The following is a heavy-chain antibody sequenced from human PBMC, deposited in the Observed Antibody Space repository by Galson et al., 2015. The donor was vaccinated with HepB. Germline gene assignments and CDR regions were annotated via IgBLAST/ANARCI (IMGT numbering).Heavy chain of an antibody. CDR3: ARARITIFGVVTPFDY. CDR1: GYTFTSYY. CDR2: INPSGGST. D-gene: IGHD3-3*01. Sequence: SVKVSCKASGYTFTSYYMHWVRQAPGQGLEWMGIINPSGGSTSYAQKFQGRVTMTRDTSTSTVYMELSSLRSEDTAVYYCARARITIFGVVTPFDYWGQGTLVTVSS. J-gene: IGHJ4*02. V-gene: IGHV1-46*01.